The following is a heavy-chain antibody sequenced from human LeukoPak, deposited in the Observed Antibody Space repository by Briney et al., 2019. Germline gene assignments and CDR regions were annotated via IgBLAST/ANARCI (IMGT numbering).Heavy chain of an antibody. J-gene: IGHJ3*02. CDR3: ARVDYYDSSGYGSGAFDI. V-gene: IGHV4-59*01. Sequence: SETLSLTCTVSGGSISIYYWSWIRQPPGKGLEWIGYVYNSGSTDYNPSLKSRVTISADTSKNQFSLRLSSVTAADTAVYYCARVDYYDSSGYGSGAFDIWGQGTMVTVSS. CDR2: VYNSGST. CDR1: GGSISIYY. D-gene: IGHD3-22*01.